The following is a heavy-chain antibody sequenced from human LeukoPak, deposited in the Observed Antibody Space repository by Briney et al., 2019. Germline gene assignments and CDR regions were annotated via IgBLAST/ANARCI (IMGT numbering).Heavy chain of an antibody. Sequence: PGGSLRLSCAASGFTFNNYWMSWVRQAPGKGLEWVANIKQDGSEKYYVDSVKGRFTISRDNAKNSLYLQMNSLRAEDTAVYYCARDQMAAVGGSFDYWGQGTLVTVSS. CDR1: GFTFNNYW. J-gene: IGHJ4*02. V-gene: IGHV3-7*04. CDR3: ARDQMAAVGGSFDY. D-gene: IGHD5-24*01. CDR2: IKQDGSEK.